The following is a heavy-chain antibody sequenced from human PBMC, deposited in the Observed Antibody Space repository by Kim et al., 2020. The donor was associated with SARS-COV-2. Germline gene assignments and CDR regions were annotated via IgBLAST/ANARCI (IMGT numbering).Heavy chain of an antibody. CDR3: ARHPGLEPNYYFDY. J-gene: IGHJ4*02. V-gene: IGHV5-51*01. D-gene: IGHD1-1*01. Sequence: PSFQGQVTISADKSISTAYLQWSSLKASDTAMYYCARHPGLEPNYYFDYWGQGTLVTVSS.